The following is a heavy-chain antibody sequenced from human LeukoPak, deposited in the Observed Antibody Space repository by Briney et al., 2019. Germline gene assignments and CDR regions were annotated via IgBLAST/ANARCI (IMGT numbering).Heavy chain of an antibody. CDR3: AREGTSGTHLNWFDP. CDR2: IYGSGST. J-gene: IGHJ5*02. Sequence: SETLSLTCTVSGGSLSSYYWSWIRQPPRKGLEWIGHIYGSGSTNYNPSLKSRVTLSVDTSKNQFSLKLSSVTAADTAVYYCAREGTSGTHLNWFDPWGQGTLVTVSS. V-gene: IGHV4-59*01. CDR1: GGSLSSYY. D-gene: IGHD1-1*01.